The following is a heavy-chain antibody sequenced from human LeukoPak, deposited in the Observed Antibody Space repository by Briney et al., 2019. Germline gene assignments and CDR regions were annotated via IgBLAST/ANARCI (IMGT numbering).Heavy chain of an antibody. J-gene: IGHJ4*02. D-gene: IGHD1-14*01. V-gene: IGHV3-30-3*01. Sequence: PGGSLRLSCAASGFTFSSYAMHWVRQAPGKGLEWVAVISYDGSNKYYADSVKGRFTISRDNSKNTLYLQMNSLRAEDTAVYYCARDGASQVSNPPFPDYWGQGTLVTVSS. CDR2: ISYDGSNK. CDR1: GFTFSSYA. CDR3: ARDGASQVSNPPFPDY.